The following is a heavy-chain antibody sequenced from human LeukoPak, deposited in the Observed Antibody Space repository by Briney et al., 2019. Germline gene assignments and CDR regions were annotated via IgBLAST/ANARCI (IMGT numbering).Heavy chain of an antibody. CDR2: ISSNGGST. D-gene: IGHD3-10*01. CDR1: GFTFSSYA. CDR3: AKRNPGSGSYYTLDY. Sequence: GGSLGLSCAASGFTFSSYAMHWVRQAPGKGLEYVSAISSNGGSTYYANSVKGRFTISRDNSKNTLYLQMNSLRAEDTAVYYCAKRNPGSGSYYTLDYWGQGTLVTVSS. J-gene: IGHJ4*02. V-gene: IGHV3-64*01.